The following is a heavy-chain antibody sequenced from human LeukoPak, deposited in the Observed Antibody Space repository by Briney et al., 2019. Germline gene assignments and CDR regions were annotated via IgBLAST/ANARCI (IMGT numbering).Heavy chain of an antibody. V-gene: IGHV3-49*04. J-gene: IGHJ4*02. CDR3: TRVNYYDSSSFYYGYFDY. D-gene: IGHD3-22*01. CDR1: GFTFGNHA. Sequence: GRSLRLSCTASGFTFGNHAMSWVRQAPGEGLEWVGFIRSKAYGGRPDYAAPVQGRFTITRDDSESIAYLQMNSLKTEDTGVYYCTRVNYYDSSSFYYGYFDYWGQGTLVTVSS. CDR2: IRSKAYGGRP.